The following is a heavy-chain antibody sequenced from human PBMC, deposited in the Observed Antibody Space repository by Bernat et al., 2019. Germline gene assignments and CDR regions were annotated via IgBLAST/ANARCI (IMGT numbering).Heavy chain of an antibody. CDR2: ISAYNGNT. Sequence: QVQLVQSGAEVKKPGASVKVSCKASGYTFTSYGISWVRQAPGQGLEWMGWISAYNGNTNYAQNLQGRVTMTTDTSTTTVYMELRSLRSDDTAFYYCARSYGGPPYYNGMDVWGQGSTVIVSS. J-gene: IGHJ6*02. V-gene: IGHV1-18*01. D-gene: IGHD3-10*01. CDR3: ARSYGGPPYYNGMDV. CDR1: GYTFTSYG.